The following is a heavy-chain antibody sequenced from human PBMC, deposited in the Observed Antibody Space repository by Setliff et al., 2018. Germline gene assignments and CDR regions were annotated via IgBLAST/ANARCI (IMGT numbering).Heavy chain of an antibody. J-gene: IGHJ4*02. Sequence: PSETLSLTCTVSGGSMNSGSYYWSFIRQPAGKGLEWIGQIYTSWSTNYNPSLKSRLTITIDTSKSQFSLKLSSVTAADTAVYYCARHATYYYGSGNLPFDSWGQGTLVTVSS. CDR2: IYTSWST. CDR1: GGSMNSGSYY. D-gene: IGHD3-10*01. V-gene: IGHV4-61*09. CDR3: ARHATYYYGSGNLPFDS.